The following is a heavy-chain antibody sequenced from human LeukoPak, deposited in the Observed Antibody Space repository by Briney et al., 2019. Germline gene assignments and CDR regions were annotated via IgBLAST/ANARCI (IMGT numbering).Heavy chain of an antibody. CDR3: ARDMDFYMNV. J-gene: IGHJ6*03. CDR2: IYTSGST. V-gene: IGHV4-61*02. D-gene: IGHD3/OR15-3a*01. Sequence: SETLSLTCTVSGGSISSGHYFWTWIRQPAGKGLEWIGRIYTSGSTNYNPSLKSRVTISLDTSKNQFSLNLNSVTAADTAMYYCARDMDFYMNVWGKGSTVTVSS. CDR1: GGSISSGHYF.